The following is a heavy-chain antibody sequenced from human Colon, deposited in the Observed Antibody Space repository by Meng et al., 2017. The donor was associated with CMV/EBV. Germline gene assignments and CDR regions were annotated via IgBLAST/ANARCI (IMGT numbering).Heavy chain of an antibody. J-gene: IGHJ5*02. D-gene: IGHD6-19*01. CDR2: INPFSGDT. CDR3: ARDWGGAVAGFNWFVP. V-gene: IGHV1-2*06. Sequence: SALTFTGYSMGWVRQVPGQGLEWMGRINPFSGDTNYSEKFQDRVTMTRDTSISTVHMELSRLTSDDTAVYYYARDWGGAVAGFNWFVPWGQGTLVTVSS. CDR1: ALTFTGYS.